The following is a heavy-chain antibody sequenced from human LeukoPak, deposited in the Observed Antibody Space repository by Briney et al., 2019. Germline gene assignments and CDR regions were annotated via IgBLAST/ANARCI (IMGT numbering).Heavy chain of an antibody. CDR1: GGSISSSSYY. D-gene: IGHD3-3*01. Sequence: SETLSLTCTVPGGSISSSSYYWGWIRQPPGKGLEWIGSIYYSGSTYYNPSLKSRVTISVDTSKNQFSLKLSSVTAADTAVYYCASLPVVITIFGVVTPYGMDVWGQGTTVTVSS. J-gene: IGHJ6*02. CDR2: IYYSGST. CDR3: ASLPVVITIFGVVTPYGMDV. V-gene: IGHV4-39*01.